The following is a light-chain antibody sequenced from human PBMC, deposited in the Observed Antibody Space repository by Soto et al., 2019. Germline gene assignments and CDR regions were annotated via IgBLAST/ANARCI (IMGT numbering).Light chain of an antibody. J-gene: IGLJ3*02. V-gene: IGLV2-8*01. CDR1: SSDVGNYDY. CDR3: CSYAGNNNLV. CDR2: EVT. Sequence: QSVLTQPPSASGSPGQSVTISCTGTSSDVGNYDYVSWYQQHPGKAPKLMIYEVTKRPSGVPDRFSGSKSGNTASLTVSGPQDEDEADYYCCSYAGNNNLVFGGGTQLTVL.